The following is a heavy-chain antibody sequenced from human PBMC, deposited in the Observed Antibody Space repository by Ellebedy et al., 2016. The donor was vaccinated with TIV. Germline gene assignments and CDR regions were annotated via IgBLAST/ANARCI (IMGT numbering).Heavy chain of an antibody. V-gene: IGHV3-7*01. D-gene: IGHD3-3*01. CDR3: ARREYGLGTWSGYYIFPRALLNYYYYGMDV. Sequence: PGGSLRLSCAASGFTFSSYWMSWVRQAPGKGLEWVANIKHDGSEKYYVDSVKGRFTISRDNAKNSLYLQMNSLRAEDTAVYYCARREYGLGTWSGYYIFPRALLNYYYYGMDVWGQGTTVTVSS. CDR1: GFTFSSYW. J-gene: IGHJ6*02. CDR2: IKHDGSEK.